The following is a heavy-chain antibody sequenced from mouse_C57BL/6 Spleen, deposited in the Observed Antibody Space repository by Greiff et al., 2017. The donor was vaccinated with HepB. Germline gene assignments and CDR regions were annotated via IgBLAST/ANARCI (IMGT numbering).Heavy chain of an antibody. CDR3: TRAHYSNYSAYYFDY. CDR2: ISSGGDYN. Sequence: EVKVEESGEGLVKPGGSLKLSCAASGFTFSSYAMPWVSQTPEKSLEWVAYISSGGDYNYYADTVKGRITISRDNSRNTLYLQISSLKSEDTAMYYCTRAHYSNYSAYYFDYWGQGTTLTVSS. CDR1: GFTFSSYA. V-gene: IGHV5-9-1*02. D-gene: IGHD2-5*01. J-gene: IGHJ2*01.